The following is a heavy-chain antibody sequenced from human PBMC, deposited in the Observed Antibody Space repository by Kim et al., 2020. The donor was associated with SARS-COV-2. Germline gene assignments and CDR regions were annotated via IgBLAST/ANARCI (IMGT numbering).Heavy chain of an antibody. V-gene: IGHV4-4*07. Sequence: SETLSLTCTVSGGSISSYYWSWIRQPAGKGLEWIGRIYTSGSTNYNPSLKSRVTMSVDTSKNQFSLKLSSVTAADTAVYYCARDLSSSWRRSPYYFDYWGQGTLVTVSS. CDR1: GGSISSYY. CDR3: ARDLSSSWRRSPYYFDY. CDR2: IYTSGST. J-gene: IGHJ4*02. D-gene: IGHD6-13*01.